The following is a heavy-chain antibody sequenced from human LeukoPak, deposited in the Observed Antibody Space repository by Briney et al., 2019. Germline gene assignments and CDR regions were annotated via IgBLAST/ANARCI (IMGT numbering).Heavy chain of an antibody. J-gene: IGHJ4*02. CDR3: ARDQYKSTVTVFGVVIETPLNY. Sequence: ASVKVSCKASGGTFSSYAVSWVRQAPGQGLEWMGRIIPILGIANYAQKFQGRVTMTTDASTSTAYMELRSLRSDDTAVYYCARDQYKSTVTVFGVVIETPLNYWGQGVLVTVSS. V-gene: IGHV1-69*04. D-gene: IGHD3-3*01. CDR2: IIPILGIA. CDR1: GGTFSSYA.